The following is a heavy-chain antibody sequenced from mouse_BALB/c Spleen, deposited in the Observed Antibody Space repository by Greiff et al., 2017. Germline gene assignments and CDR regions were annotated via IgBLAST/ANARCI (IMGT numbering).Heavy chain of an antibody. V-gene: IGHV2-9*02. CDR2: IWAGGST. CDR1: GFSLTSYG. D-gene: IGHD2-4*01. Sequence: VMLVESGPGLVAPSQSLSITCTVSGFSLTSYGVHWVRQPPGKGLEWLGVIWAGGSTNYNSALMSRLSISKDNSKSQVFLKMNSLQTDDTAMYYCARDRENDYDRGNAMDYWGQGTSVTVSS. CDR3: ARDRENDYDRGNAMDY. J-gene: IGHJ4*01.